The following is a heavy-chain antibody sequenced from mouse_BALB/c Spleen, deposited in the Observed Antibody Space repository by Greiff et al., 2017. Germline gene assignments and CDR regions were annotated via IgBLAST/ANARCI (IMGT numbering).Heavy chain of an antibody. V-gene: IGHV4-1*02. CDR3: ARENYGSRYFDY. CDR1: GFDFSRYW. CDR2: INPDSSTI. D-gene: IGHD1-1*01. J-gene: IGHJ2*01. Sequence: VQLKESGGGLVQPGGSLKLSCAASGFDFSRYWMSWVRQAPGKGLEWIGEINPDSSTINYTPSLKDKFIISRDNAKNTLYLQMSKVRSEDTALYYCARENYGSRYFDYWGQGTTLTVSS.